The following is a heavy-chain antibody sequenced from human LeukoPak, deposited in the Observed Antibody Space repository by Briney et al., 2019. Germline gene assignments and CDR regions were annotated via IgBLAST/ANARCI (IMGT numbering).Heavy chain of an antibody. Sequence: GGSLRLSCAASGFTFSSYGMHWVRQAPGKGLEWVAVISYDGSNKYYADSVKGRFTISRDNSKNTLYLQMNSLRAEDTAVYYCAKDHDRYNWNDGMDVWGQGTTVTVSS. V-gene: IGHV3-30*18. CDR1: GFTFSSYG. CDR3: AKDHDRYNWNDGMDV. CDR2: ISYDGSNK. J-gene: IGHJ6*02. D-gene: IGHD1-20*01.